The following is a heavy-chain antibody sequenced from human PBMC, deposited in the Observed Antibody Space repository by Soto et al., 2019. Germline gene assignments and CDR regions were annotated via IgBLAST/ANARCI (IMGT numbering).Heavy chain of an antibody. CDR2: INAGNGNT. V-gene: IGHV1-3*01. J-gene: IGHJ4*02. D-gene: IGHD6-19*01. Sequence: ASVKVSCKASVYTFTSYAMHWVRQAPGQRLECMGWINAGNGNTKYSQKFQGRVTITRDTSASPAYMELSSLRSEDTAVYYCARPGRYSSGWYSFDYWGQGTLVTVSS. CDR3: ARPGRYSSGWYSFDY. CDR1: VYTFTSYA.